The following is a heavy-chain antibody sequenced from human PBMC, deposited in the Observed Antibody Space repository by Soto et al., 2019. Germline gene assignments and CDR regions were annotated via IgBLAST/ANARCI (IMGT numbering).Heavy chain of an antibody. Sequence: GESLKISCKGSGYSFTSYWIGCVRQMPGKGLEWMGIIYPGDSDTRYSPSFQGQVTISADKSISTAYLQWSSLKASDTAMYYCASHTAMVTTDYYYYYGMDVWGQGTTVTVSS. D-gene: IGHD5-18*01. CDR3: ASHTAMVTTDYYYYYGMDV. CDR1: GYSFTSYW. CDR2: IYPGDSDT. J-gene: IGHJ6*02. V-gene: IGHV5-51*01.